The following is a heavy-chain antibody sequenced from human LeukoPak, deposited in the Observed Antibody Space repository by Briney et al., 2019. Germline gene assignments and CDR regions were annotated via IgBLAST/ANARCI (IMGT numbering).Heavy chain of an antibody. Sequence: GGTLRLSCAASGFTFSSYAMSWVRQAPGKGLEWVSAISGSGGSTYYADSVKGRFTISRDNSKNTLYLQMNSLRAEDTAVYYCVLPYDYGDYVFDYWGQGTLVTVSS. V-gene: IGHV3-23*01. CDR3: VLPYDYGDYVFDY. CDR2: ISGSGGST. J-gene: IGHJ4*02. CDR1: GFTFSSYA. D-gene: IGHD4-17*01.